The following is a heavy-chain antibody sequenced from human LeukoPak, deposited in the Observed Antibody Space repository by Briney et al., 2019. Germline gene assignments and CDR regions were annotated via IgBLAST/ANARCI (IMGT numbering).Heavy chain of an antibody. CDR2: IYYSGSN. V-gene: IGHV4-61*01. CDR3: ARVLLSLGYYFDY. Sequence: SETLSLTCTVSGGSFSSGSYYWRWLRQPPGQGVEWIGYIYYSGSNNYNPSLKSRVTISVDTSKNQFSLKLSSVTAADTAVYYCARVLLSLGYYFDYWGQGTLVTVSS. D-gene: IGHD3-22*01. J-gene: IGHJ4*02. CDR1: GGSFSSGSYY.